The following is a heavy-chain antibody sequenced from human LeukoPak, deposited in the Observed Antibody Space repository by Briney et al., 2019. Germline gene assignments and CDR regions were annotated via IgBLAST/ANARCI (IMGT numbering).Heavy chain of an antibody. CDR2: IIPIFGTA. CDR3: ASGSGWYAFDY. Sequence: SVKVSCKASGYTFTSYGISWVRQAPGQGLEWMGGIIPIFGTANYAQKFQGRVTITTDESTSTAYMELSSLRSEDTAVYYCASGSGWYAFDYWGQGTLVTVSS. D-gene: IGHD6-19*01. J-gene: IGHJ4*02. CDR1: GYTFTSYG. V-gene: IGHV1-69*05.